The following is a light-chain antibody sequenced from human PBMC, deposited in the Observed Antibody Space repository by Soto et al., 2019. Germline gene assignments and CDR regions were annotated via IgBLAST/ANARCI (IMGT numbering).Light chain of an antibody. V-gene: IGKV1-39*01. J-gene: IGKJ2*01. Sequence: DIQMTQSPSSLSASVGGRLTITCRASQSISSYLNWYQQKPGKAPKLLIYAASSLQSGVPSRFSGSGSGTDFTLTISSLQPEDFATYYCQQSYRMYTFGQGTKVDIK. CDR3: QQSYRMYT. CDR1: QSISSY. CDR2: AAS.